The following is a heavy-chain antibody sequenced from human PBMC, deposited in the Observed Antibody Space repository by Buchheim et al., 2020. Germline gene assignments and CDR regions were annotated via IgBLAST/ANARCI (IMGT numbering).Heavy chain of an antibody. Sequence: QVQLQQWGAGLLKPSETLSLTCAVYGGSFSGYYWSWIRQPPGKGLEWIGEINHSGSTNYNPSLKSRVTISVDTSKNQFYLKLSSVTAADTAVYYCARGTSRGGWELRPFDYWGQGTL. CDR1: GGSFSGYY. V-gene: IGHV4-34*01. D-gene: IGHD1-26*01. CDR2: INHSGST. CDR3: ARGTSRGGWELRPFDY. J-gene: IGHJ4*02.